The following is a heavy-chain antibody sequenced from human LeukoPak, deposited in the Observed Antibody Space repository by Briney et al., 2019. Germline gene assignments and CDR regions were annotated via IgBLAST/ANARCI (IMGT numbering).Heavy chain of an antibody. CDR2: ISWNSGSM. J-gene: IGHJ4*02. CDR3: AKDRDHLGIAVAVYDY. D-gene: IGHD6-19*01. V-gene: IGHV3-9*01. Sequence: GGSLRLSCAASGFTFDDYAMHWVRQAPGKGLEWVSGISWNSGSMGYADSVKGRFTISRDNAKNSLYLQMNSLRAEDTALYYCAKDRDHLGIAVAVYDYWGQGTLVTVSS. CDR1: GFTFDDYA.